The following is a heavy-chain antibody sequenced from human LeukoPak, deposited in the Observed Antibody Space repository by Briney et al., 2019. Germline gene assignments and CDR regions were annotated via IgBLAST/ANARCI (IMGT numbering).Heavy chain of an antibody. CDR1: GFTFDYYS. CDR3: VKVSGYSYGYFDF. V-gene: IGHV3-9*01. Sequence: SLKLSCLASGFTFDYYSMHWVRQASGKGLEWVSGISWNSGSIDYADSVKGRFTITRDNAKKSLNLQMNSLRPEDTALYYCVKVSGYSYGYFDFWGQGTLVTVSS. J-gene: IGHJ4*02. D-gene: IGHD5-18*01. CDR2: ISWNSGSI.